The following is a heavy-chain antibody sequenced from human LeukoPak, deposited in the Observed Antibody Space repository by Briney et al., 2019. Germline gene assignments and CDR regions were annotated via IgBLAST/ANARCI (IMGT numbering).Heavy chain of an antibody. CDR3: VRGPGDYVWGSYRRNWFDP. CDR1: GGSFSGYY. Sequence: SETLSLTCAVYGGSFSGYYWSWIRQPPGKGLEWIGEINHSGSTNYNPSLKSRVTISVDTSKNQFSLKLSSVTAADTAVYYCVRGPGDYVWGSYRRNWFDPWGQGTLVTVSS. J-gene: IGHJ5*02. D-gene: IGHD3-16*02. CDR2: INHSGST. V-gene: IGHV4-34*01.